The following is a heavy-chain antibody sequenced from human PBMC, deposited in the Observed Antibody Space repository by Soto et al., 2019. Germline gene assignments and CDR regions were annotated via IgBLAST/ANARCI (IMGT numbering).Heavy chain of an antibody. CDR2: IYYSGST. V-gene: IGHV4-59*01. CDR3: ARALCCDY. J-gene: IGHJ4*02. Sequence: PSETLSLTCTVSGGSISSYYWSWIRQPPGKGLERIGYIYYSGSTNYNPPLKSRVTISVDTSKNQFSLKLSSVTAADTAVYYCARALCCDYWGQGTLVTVSS. D-gene: IGHD3-10*02. CDR1: GGSISSYY.